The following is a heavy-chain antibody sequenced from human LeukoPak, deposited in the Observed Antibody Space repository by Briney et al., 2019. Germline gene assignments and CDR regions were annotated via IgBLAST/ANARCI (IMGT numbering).Heavy chain of an antibody. CDR2: ISWNSGSI. Sequence: GGSLRLSCAASGFTFDDYAMHWVRQAPGKGLEWVSGISWNSGSIGYADSVKGRFTISRDNSKNTLYLQMNSLRAEDTAVYYCASSPTVVTPGDDYWGQGTLVTVSS. J-gene: IGHJ4*02. CDR1: GFTFDDYA. V-gene: IGHV3-9*01. CDR3: ASSPTVVTPGDDY. D-gene: IGHD4-23*01.